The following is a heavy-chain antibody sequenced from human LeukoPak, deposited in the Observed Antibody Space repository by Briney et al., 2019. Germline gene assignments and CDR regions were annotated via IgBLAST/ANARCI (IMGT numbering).Heavy chain of an antibody. CDR2: IYYSGST. V-gene: IGHV4-59*12. Sequence: PSETLSLTCTVSGGSISSYYWSWIWQPPGQGLDLIGYIYYSGSTNYNPSLKSRVTISVDTSKNQFSLKLSSVTAADTAVYYCASFCSGGSCYSSYYFDYWGQGTLVTVSS. J-gene: IGHJ4*02. CDR1: GGSISSYY. CDR3: ASFCSGGSCYSSYYFDY. D-gene: IGHD2-15*01.